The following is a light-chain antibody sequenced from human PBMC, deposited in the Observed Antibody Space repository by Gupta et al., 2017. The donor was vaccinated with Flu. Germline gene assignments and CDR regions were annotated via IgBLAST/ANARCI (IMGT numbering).Light chain of an antibody. V-gene: IGKV1-39*01. Sequence: DIQMTQSPSSLSASVGDRATITCRASQSISSYLNWYQQKPGKAPKLLIYAASSLQSGVPSRFSGSGSGTDFTLTISSLQPEDFATYYCQQSDSTPVTFGGGTKVEIK. CDR2: AAS. CDR1: QSISSY. CDR3: QQSDSTPVT. J-gene: IGKJ4*01.